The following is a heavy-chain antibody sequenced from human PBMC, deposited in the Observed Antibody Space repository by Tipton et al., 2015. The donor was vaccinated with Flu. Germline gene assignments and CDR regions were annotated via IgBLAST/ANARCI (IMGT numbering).Heavy chain of an antibody. D-gene: IGHD2-2*01. V-gene: IGHV4-59*12. J-gene: IGHJ4*02. CDR1: GAFFTSYY. Sequence: VKPSETLSLTCTVSGAFFTSYYWNWIRQPPGKGLEWIGYIYNSQYTKYNPSLKSRVTISVDTSKKQFSLQLRSVTAADTAVYYCARDPSLGMPDYFDYWGQGTLVTASS. CDR2: IYNSQYT. CDR3: ARDPSLGMPDYFDY.